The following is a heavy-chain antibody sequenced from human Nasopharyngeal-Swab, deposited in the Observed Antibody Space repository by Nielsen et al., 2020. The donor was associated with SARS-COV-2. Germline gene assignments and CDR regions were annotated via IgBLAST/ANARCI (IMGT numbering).Heavy chain of an antibody. D-gene: IGHD3-3*01. CDR2: ISYDGSNK. Sequence: GGSLRLSCAASGFTFSSYGMHWVRQAPGKGLEWVAVISYDGSNKYYADSVKGRFTISRDNSKNTLYLQMNSLRAEDTAVHYCARDRQEFGVVHYYYGMDVWGQGTTVTVSS. CDR1: GFTFSSYG. V-gene: IGHV3-30*03. J-gene: IGHJ6*02. CDR3: ARDRQEFGVVHYYYGMDV.